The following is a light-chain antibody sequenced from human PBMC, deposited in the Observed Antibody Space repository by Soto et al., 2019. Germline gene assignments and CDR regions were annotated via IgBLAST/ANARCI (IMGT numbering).Light chain of an antibody. CDR3: SSDEVSNRL. J-gene: IGLJ1*01. V-gene: IGLV2-8*01. Sequence: QSVLTQPPSASGSPGQSVTISCTGTSSDVGGYNYVSWYQQHPGKAPKLMIYEVSKRPSGVPDRFSGSKSGNTASLTVSGLQAEDEADYSCSSDEVSNRLFGTGTKVTVL. CDR1: SSDVGGYNY. CDR2: EVS.